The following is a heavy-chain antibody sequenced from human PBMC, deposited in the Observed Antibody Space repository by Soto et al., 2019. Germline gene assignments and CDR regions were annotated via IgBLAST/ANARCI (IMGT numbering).Heavy chain of an antibody. V-gene: IGHV4-59*08. D-gene: IGHD1-26*01. CDR2: IYHSGST. Sequence: SETLSLTCTVSGGSISSFHWSWIRQPPGKGLEWIGYIYHSGSTNYNPSLKSRVTISVDTSKNQFSLKLSSVTAADTAVYYCARLMELLDSPFDYWGQGTLVTVSS. J-gene: IGHJ4*02. CDR1: GGSISSFH. CDR3: ARLMELLDSPFDY.